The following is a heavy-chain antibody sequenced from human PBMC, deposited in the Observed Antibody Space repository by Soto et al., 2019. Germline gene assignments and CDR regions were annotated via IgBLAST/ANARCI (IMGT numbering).Heavy chain of an antibody. V-gene: IGHV3-30*18. CDR3: AKGDPIVVVPAAILGDGMDV. Sequence: VAVISYDGSNKYYADSVKGRFTISRDNSKNTLYLQMNSLRAEDTAVYYCAKGDPIVVVPAAILGDGMDVWGQGTTVTVSS. D-gene: IGHD2-2*01. CDR2: ISYDGSNK. J-gene: IGHJ6*02.